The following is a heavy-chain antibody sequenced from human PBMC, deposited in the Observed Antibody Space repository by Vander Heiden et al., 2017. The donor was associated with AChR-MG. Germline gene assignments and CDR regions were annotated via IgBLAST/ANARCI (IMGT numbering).Heavy chain of an antibody. Sequence: QVQLVESGGGVVRPGRSLRLSCAAAGFTFSRHGMLWVRQAPGKGLEWVAVIWYDGSNKYYADAVKGRFTISRDNSKNTLYLQMNSLRAEDTAVYYCARSSDYGSGSYRYYYYYMDVWGKGTTVTVSS. D-gene: IGHD3-10*01. CDR1: GFTFSRHG. J-gene: IGHJ6*03. V-gene: IGHV3-33*01. CDR2: IWYDGSNK. CDR3: ARSSDYGSGSYRYYYYYMDV.